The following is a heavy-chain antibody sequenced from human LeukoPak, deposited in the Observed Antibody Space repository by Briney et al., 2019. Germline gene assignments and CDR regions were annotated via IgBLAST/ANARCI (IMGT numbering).Heavy chain of an antibody. CDR1: GFTFGSSY. CDR3: LAVSKA. Sequence: PGGSLRLSCAASGFTFGSSYMHWVRQVPGKGLVWVSRINSDGSNTNYADSVKGRFTISRDNAQNTLYLHRNSLRAEDTAVYYCLAVSKAWGQGTLVTVSS. CDR2: INSDGSNT. D-gene: IGHD3-3*02. J-gene: IGHJ4*02. V-gene: IGHV3-74*01.